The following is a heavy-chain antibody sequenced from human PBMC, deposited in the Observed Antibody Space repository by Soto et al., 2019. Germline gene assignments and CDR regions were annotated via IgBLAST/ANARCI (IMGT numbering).Heavy chain of an antibody. Sequence: EVQLVESGGGLVQPGESLKLSCAASGFTLSGSAVHWVRQASGKGLEWVGRIRSKTHSYATEYIASVKSRFTMSRDDSNTTAYLQMNGLKIDETAVYYCTRSGGSYSFGYWGQGTLVTVSS. D-gene: IGHD1-26*01. J-gene: IGHJ4*02. V-gene: IGHV3-73*02. CDR2: IRSKTHSYAT. CDR3: TRSGGSYSFGY. CDR1: GFTLSGSA.